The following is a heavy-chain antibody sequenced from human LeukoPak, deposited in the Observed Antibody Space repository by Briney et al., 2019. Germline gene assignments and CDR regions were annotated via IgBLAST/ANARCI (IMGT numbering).Heavy chain of an antibody. CDR1: GFTFGDYA. D-gene: IGHD3-22*01. CDR3: AKGVDNSGYYHYFDH. J-gene: IGHJ4*02. V-gene: IGHV3-9*03. CDR2: ISWNSGSI. Sequence: PGGSLRLSCAASGFTFGDYAMHWVRQVPGKGLEWVSRISWNSGSIGYAASVKGRFMISRDNTKNSLYLQMNSLRPEDMALYYCAKGVDNSGYYHYFDHWGRGTLVTVSS.